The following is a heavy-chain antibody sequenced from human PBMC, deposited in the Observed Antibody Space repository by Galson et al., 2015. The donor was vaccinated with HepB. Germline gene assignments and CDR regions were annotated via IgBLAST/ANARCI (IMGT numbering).Heavy chain of an antibody. CDR1: GGTFSSYT. J-gene: IGHJ5*02. CDR2: IIPILGIA. CDR3: ARIGSTRDGYPS. D-gene: IGHD5-24*01. Sequence: SVKVSCKASGGTFSSYTISWVRQAPGQGLEWMGRIIPILGIANYAQKFQGRVTITADKSTSTAYVELSSLRSEDTAVYYCARIGSTRDGYPSWGQGTLVTVSS. V-gene: IGHV1-69*02.